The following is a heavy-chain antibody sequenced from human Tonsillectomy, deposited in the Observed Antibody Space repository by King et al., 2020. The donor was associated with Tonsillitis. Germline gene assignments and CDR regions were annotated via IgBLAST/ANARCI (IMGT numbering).Heavy chain of an antibody. D-gene: IGHD7-27*01. CDR3: AKDNWGSLESSFDY. CDR1: GFTFSSSG. J-gene: IGHJ4*02. Sequence: VQRVESGGGVVQPGRSLRLSCAASGFTFSSSGMHWVRQAPGKGLEWVAIISYDGSTEHYADSVKGRFTISRDNSKNTLYLQMNSLRAEDTAIYFCAKDNWGSLESSFDYWGQGTLVTVSS. V-gene: IGHV3-30*18. CDR2: ISYDGSTE.